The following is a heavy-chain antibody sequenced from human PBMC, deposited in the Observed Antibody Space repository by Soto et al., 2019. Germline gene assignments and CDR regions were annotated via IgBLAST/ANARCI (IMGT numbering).Heavy chain of an antibody. V-gene: IGHV4-30-4*01. D-gene: IGHD3-10*01. J-gene: IGHJ4*02. CDR2: IYYSGST. CDR1: GGSISSGDYY. Sequence: SETLSLTCTVSGGSISSGDYYWSWIRQPPGKGLEWIGYIYYSGSTYYNPSLKSRVTISVDTSKNQFSLKLSSVTAADTAVYYCRLWFGESKHFDYWGQGTLVTVSS. CDR3: RLWFGESKHFDY.